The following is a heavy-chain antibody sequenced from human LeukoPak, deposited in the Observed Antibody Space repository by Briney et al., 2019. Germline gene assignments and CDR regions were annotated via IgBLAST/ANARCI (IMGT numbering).Heavy chain of an antibody. J-gene: IGHJ4*02. Sequence: ASVKVSCKASGYTFTSYDINWVRQATGQGLEWMGWMNPNSGNTGYAQKFRGRVTMTRNTSISTAYMELSSLRSEDTAVYYCARGQGYYDSSGYSHDYWGQGTLVTVSS. V-gene: IGHV1-8*01. CDR3: ARGQGYYDSSGYSHDY. CDR2: MNPNSGNT. CDR1: GYTFTSYD. D-gene: IGHD3-22*01.